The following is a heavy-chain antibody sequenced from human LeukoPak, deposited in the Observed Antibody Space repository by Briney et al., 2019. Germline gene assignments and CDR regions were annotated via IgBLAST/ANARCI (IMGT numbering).Heavy chain of an antibody. D-gene: IGHD2-2*01. J-gene: IGHJ4*02. CDR2: SHYSGSA. CDR1: GASVRRYY. CDR3: AGGGYCSSASCHAPLFDW. V-gene: IGHV4-59*02. Sequence: SETLSLTCTVSGASVRRYYSSWIRQSPGKVLEWVGYSHYSGSANFNPSLKSRVSISVDTSKNQFSLNLRSLTAADTAVYYCAGGGYCSSASCHAPLFDWWGPGILVTVSS.